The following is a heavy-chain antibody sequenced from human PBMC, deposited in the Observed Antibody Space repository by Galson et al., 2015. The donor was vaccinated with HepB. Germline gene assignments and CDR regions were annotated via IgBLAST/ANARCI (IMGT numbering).Heavy chain of an antibody. V-gene: IGHV3-48*01. CDR1: GFTFSGYN. D-gene: IGHD5-18*01. Sequence: SLRLSCAASGFTFSGYNMNWVRQAPGKGLEWVSYIGVTGRPIYSADSMKGRFTISRDNAKNSLYLQMNSLSAEDTAVYYCVRDHGYGYGMDVWGQGTTVTVSS. CDR3: VRDHGYGYGMDV. J-gene: IGHJ6*02. CDR2: IGVTGRPI.